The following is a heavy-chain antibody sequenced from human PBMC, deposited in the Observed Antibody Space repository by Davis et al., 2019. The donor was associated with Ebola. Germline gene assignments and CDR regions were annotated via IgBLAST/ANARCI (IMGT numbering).Heavy chain of an antibody. CDR2: INHSGST. D-gene: IGHD2-15*01. CDR1: GGSFSGYY. Sequence: MPSETLSLTCAVYGGSFSGYYWSWIRQPPGKGLEWIGEINHSGSTNYNPSLKSRVTISVDTSKNQFPLKLSSVTAADTAVYYCARRRAATYYFDYWGQGTLVTVSS. J-gene: IGHJ4*02. V-gene: IGHV4-34*01. CDR3: ARRRAATYYFDY.